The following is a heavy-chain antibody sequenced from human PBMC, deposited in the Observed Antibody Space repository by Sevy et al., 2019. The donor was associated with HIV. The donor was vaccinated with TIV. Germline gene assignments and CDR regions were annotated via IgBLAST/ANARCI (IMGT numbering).Heavy chain of an antibody. J-gene: IGHJ4*02. Sequence: GGSLRLSCAASGFTFSSYSMNWVRQAPGKGLEWVSSISSSSYIYYADSVKGRFTISRDNAKNSLYLQMNSLRAEDTAVYYCARAGVGRIAVAVPDYWGQGTLVTVSS. CDR1: GFTFSSYS. CDR2: ISSSSYI. D-gene: IGHD6-19*01. V-gene: IGHV3-21*01. CDR3: ARAGVGRIAVAVPDY.